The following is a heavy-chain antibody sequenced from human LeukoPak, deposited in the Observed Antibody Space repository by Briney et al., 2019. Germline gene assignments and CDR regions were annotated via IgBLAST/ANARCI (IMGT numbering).Heavy chain of an antibody. J-gene: IGHJ4*02. Sequence: SDPLTLPCTVSGPSISQYNLLWLRQSPGRGLEWSRYISDSGSTNYNPSLKSRVTISADTSKNQFSLKLSSVTAADTALYYCARLHPGDDWGQGTLVIVSS. V-gene: IGHV4-59*07. CDR2: ISDSGST. CDR1: GPSISQYN. CDR3: ARLHPGDD.